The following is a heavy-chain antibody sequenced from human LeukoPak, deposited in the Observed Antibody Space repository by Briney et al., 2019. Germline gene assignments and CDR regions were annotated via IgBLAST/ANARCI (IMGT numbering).Heavy chain of an antibody. Sequence: SETLSLTCAVYGESFSGYYWTWIRQPPGKGLEWIGQINHSGSTNYNPSLKSRVTISVATSKNQFSLRLNSVTAADTVVYYCARRGTIGTTTVDYWGQGTPVTVSS. J-gene: IGHJ4*02. D-gene: IGHD1-1*01. V-gene: IGHV4-34*01. CDR1: GESFSGYY. CDR2: INHSGST. CDR3: ARRGTIGTTTVDY.